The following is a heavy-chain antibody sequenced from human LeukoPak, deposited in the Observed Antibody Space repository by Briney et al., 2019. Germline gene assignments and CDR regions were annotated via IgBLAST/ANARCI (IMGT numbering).Heavy chain of an antibody. D-gene: IGHD4-17*01. Sequence: PSETLSLTCAVSGVSFDDYYWSWVRQTPGKGLERLGEINHSGYTNDSPSLKSRVTLSIDTSNKQFSLNLRSVTVADAGIYYCTRMTTGHDYWGQGTLVTVSS. CDR2: INHSGYT. CDR3: TRMTTGHDY. J-gene: IGHJ4*02. V-gene: IGHV4-34*01. CDR1: GVSFDDYY.